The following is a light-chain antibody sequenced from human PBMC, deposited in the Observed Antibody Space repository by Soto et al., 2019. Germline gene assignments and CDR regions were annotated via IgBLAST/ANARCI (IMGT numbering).Light chain of an antibody. Sequence: EIVMTQSPATLSVSPGERARLSCRASQSVSGNLAWYQQKPGQAPRLLIYGASTRATGIPARFSGSGSGTEFTLTISSLQSEDFAVYYCQQYNNWPRTFGQGTKVDIK. CDR1: QSVSGN. CDR2: GAS. V-gene: IGKV3-15*01. J-gene: IGKJ1*01. CDR3: QQYNNWPRT.